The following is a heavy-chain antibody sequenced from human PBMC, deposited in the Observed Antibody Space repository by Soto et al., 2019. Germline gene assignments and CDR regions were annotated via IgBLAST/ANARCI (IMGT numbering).Heavy chain of an antibody. Sequence: VASVKVSCKASGGTFSSYAISWVRQAPGQGLEWMGGIIPIFGTANYAQKFQGRVTITADESTSTAYMELSSLRSEDTAVDYCAREFLPRRDLPIFYYGMDVWGQGSTRTV. CDR1: GGTFSSYA. J-gene: IGHJ6*02. D-gene: IGHD2-21*01. V-gene: IGHV1-69*13. CDR2: IIPIFGTA. CDR3: AREFLPRRDLPIFYYGMDV.